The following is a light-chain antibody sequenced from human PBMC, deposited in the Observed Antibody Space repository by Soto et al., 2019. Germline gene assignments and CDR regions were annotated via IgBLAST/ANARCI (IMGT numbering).Light chain of an antibody. CDR1: GSNIGSNT. CDR2: SNN. Sequence: QSVLTQTPSASGTPGQRVSISCSGSGSNIGSNTVSWYQHLPGTAPNLLIYSNNQRPSGVPDPFSGSKCGTSASLAISGFQSEDEADYYCCLYVGATTYVFGTGTKVTVL. J-gene: IGLJ1*01. CDR3: CLYVGATTYV. V-gene: IGLV1-44*01.